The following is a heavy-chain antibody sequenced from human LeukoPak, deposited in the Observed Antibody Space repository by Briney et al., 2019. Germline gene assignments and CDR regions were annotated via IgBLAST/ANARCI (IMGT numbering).Heavy chain of an antibody. J-gene: IGHJ2*01. Sequence: GGSLRLSCAASGFTFSSYSMNWVRQAPGKGLEWVSSISSSSSYIYYADSVKGRFTISRDNAKNTLYLQMISLRAEDTAVYYCARDTGWYFDLWGRGTLVTVSS. V-gene: IGHV3-21*01. CDR1: GFTFSSYS. CDR2: ISSSSSYI. D-gene: IGHD4-17*01. CDR3: ARDTGWYFDL.